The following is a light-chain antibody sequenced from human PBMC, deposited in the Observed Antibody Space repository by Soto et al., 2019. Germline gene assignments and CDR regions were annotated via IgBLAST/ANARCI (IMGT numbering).Light chain of an antibody. CDR2: GAS. V-gene: IGKV3-20*01. Sequence: EIVLTQSPGTLSLSPGERATLSCRASQSVSRSYLAWYQQKPGQAHRLLIYGASSRATGIPDRFSGSGSGTDFTLTISRLEPEDFAVYYCKQYGSSPVTFGPGTKVDIK. J-gene: IGKJ3*01. CDR1: QSVSRSY. CDR3: KQYGSSPVT.